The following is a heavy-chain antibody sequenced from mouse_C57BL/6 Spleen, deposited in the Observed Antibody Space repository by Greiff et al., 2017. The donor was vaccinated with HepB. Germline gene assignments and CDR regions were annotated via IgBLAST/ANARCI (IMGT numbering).Heavy chain of an antibody. CDR3: ARGGTTVVEDYYAMDY. Sequence: EVQVVESGGDLVKPGGSLKLSCAASGFTFSSYGMSWVRQTPDKRLEWVATISSGGSYTYYPDSVKGRFTISRDNAKNTLYLQMSSLKSEDTAMYYCARGGTTVVEDYYAMDYWGQGTSVTVSS. CDR1: GFTFSSYG. V-gene: IGHV5-6*01. CDR2: ISSGGSYT. D-gene: IGHD1-1*01. J-gene: IGHJ4*01.